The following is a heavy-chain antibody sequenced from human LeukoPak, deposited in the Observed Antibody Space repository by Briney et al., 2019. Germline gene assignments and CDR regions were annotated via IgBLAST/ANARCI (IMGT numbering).Heavy chain of an antibody. Sequence: GKSLRLSCAASGFAFSSYGMHWVRQAPGKGLEWVALIWYDGSNKYYADSVKGRFTISRDSSKNTLYLEMSSLRAEDTAVYFCARDREIVAFDYWGQGTLVTVSS. J-gene: IGHJ4*02. CDR1: GFAFSSYG. CDR2: IWYDGSNK. CDR3: ARDREIVAFDY. D-gene: IGHD2/OR15-2a*01. V-gene: IGHV3-33*01.